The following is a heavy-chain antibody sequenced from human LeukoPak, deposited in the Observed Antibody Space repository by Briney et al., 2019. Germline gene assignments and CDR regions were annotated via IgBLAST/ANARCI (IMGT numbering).Heavy chain of an antibody. Sequence: PGGSLRLSCAASGFTFSSYWMHWVRQAPGKGLVRVSRINSDGSTTSYMDSVKGRFTISRDNAKNTVYLQMNSLRADDTAVYYCSRTLFGMVNYWGQGTLVIVSS. CDR1: GFTFSSYW. J-gene: IGHJ4*02. CDR3: SRTLFGMVNY. V-gene: IGHV3-74*01. D-gene: IGHD3-3*01. CDR2: INSDGSTT.